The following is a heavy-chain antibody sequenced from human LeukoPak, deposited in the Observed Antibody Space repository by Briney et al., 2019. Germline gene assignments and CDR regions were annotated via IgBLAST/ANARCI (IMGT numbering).Heavy chain of an antibody. CDR3: AKQSYARSLGE. J-gene: IGHJ4*02. CDR1: GFPFSDFS. D-gene: IGHD2-8*01. CDR2: TNSGGSST. Sequence: GGSLRLSCAPSGFPFSDFSMSWVRQAPGKGLEWISTTNSGGSSTDYADSVKGRFTISRDNSKNTLYLQMSSLRVEDTAMYYCAKQSYARSLGEGGPGTLVTVSS. V-gene: IGHV3-23*01.